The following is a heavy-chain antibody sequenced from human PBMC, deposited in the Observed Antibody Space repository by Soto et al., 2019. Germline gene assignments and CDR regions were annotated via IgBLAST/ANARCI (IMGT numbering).Heavy chain of an antibody. CDR3: ARVEGYSSSSFDNYYYYYGMDV. V-gene: IGHV1-69*13. CDR2: IIPIFGTA. Sequence: SVKVSCKASGGTFSSYAISWVRQAPGQGLEWMGGIIPIFGTANYAQKFQGRVTITADESTSTAYMELSSLRSEDTAVYYCARVEGYSSSSFDNYYYYYGMDVWGQGTTVTVSS. J-gene: IGHJ6*02. D-gene: IGHD6-6*01. CDR1: GGTFSSYA.